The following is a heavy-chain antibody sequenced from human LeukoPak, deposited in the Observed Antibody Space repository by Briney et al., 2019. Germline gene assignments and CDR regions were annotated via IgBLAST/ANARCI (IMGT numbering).Heavy chain of an antibody. Sequence: PGGSLRLSCAASGFTFSIYAMSWVRQAPGEGPQWVSSITSSGDGTYYADSVKGRFTISRDNSENMLYLQMNSLRVEDTAVYFCAKDRPNYYGSNGHYYRRDGDYWGQGTLVTVSS. CDR3: AKDRPNYYGSNGHYYRRDGDY. CDR2: ITSSGDGT. J-gene: IGHJ4*02. V-gene: IGHV3-23*01. D-gene: IGHD3-22*01. CDR1: GFTFSIYA.